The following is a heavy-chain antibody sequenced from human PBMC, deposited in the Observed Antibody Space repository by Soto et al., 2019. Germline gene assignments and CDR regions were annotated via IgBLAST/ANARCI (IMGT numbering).Heavy chain of an antibody. CDR2: INPSGGST. V-gene: IGHV1-46*01. D-gene: IGHD3-3*01. CDR3: ARGDDYDFWSGAPEDYYYYYGMDV. Sequence: ASVKVSCKASGYTFTSYYMHWVRQAPGQGLEWMGIINPSGGSTSYAQKFQGRVTMTRDTSTSTVYMELSSLRSEDTAVYYCARGDDYDFWSGAPEDYYYYYGMDVWGQGTTVTVS. J-gene: IGHJ6*02. CDR1: GYTFTSYY.